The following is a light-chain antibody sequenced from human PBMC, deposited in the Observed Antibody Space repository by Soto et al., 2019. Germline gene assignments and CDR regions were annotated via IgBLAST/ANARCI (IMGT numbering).Light chain of an antibody. J-gene: IGLJ1*01. CDR1: SSNIGNNP. V-gene: IGLV1-36*01. Sequence: QSVLTQPPSVSEAPRQRVTISCSGSSSNIGNNPVNWYQQFPGKAPKLMIYEGNERPSGVSNRFSGSKSGNTASLTISGLQAEDEADYYCCSYARSTFDAFATGTKLTVL. CDR2: EGN. CDR3: CSYARSTFDA.